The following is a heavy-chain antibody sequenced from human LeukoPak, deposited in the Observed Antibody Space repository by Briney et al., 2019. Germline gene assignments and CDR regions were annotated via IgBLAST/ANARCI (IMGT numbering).Heavy chain of an antibody. CDR1: GGSISSSSYY. D-gene: IGHD3-10*01. Sequence: SETLSLTCTVSGGSISSSSYYWGWIRQPPGKGLEWIGSIYYSGSTYYNPSLKSRVTISVDTSKNQFSLKLSSVTAADTAVYYCARLQITMVRGVKGNWFDPWGQGTLVTVSS. V-gene: IGHV4-39*07. CDR2: IYYSGST. CDR3: ARLQITMVRGVKGNWFDP. J-gene: IGHJ5*02.